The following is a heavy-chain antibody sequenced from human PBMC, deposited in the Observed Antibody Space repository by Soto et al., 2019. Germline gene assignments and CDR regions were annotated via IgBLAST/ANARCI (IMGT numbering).Heavy chain of an antibody. J-gene: IGHJ4*02. D-gene: IGHD2-21*02. CDR3: ERQRTSVGTQAYFDS. V-gene: IGHV4-39*01. Sequence: SETLSLTSTVTGDYITNRSYYWGWIRQPPGKGLGWIGSIYYSGSTYNNPSLKSRVSMSVDTSKNQFYMQLSSVTAADTPLYCCERQRTSVGTQAYFDSWGQGSLVTLSS. CDR1: GDYITNRSYY. CDR2: IYYSGST.